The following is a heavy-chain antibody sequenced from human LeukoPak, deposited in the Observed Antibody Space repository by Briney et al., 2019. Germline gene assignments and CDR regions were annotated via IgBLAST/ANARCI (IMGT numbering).Heavy chain of an antibody. J-gene: IGHJ2*01. CDR1: GGSISSSSYF. CDR3: ARLSEAAAGTGTTSNWYFDL. V-gene: IGHV4-39*07. Sequence: PSETLSLTCTVSGGSISSSSYFWGWIRQSPGKGLEWIGSIYSSGTTYYNPSLKSRVTISVDTSKNQFSLRLSSVTAADTAVFYCARLSEAAAGTGTTSNWYFDLWGRGTLVTVSS. CDR2: IYSSGTT. D-gene: IGHD6-13*01.